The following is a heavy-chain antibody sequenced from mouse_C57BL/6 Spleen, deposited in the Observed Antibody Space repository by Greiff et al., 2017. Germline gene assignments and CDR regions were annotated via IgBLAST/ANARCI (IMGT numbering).Heavy chain of an antibody. CDR2: IFPGSGST. CDR3: ARGGGNDYDRDWFAY. J-gene: IGHJ3*01. Sequence: QVQLQQSGPELVKPGASVKISCKASGYTFTDYYINWVKQRPGQGLEWIGWIFPGSGSTYYNEKFKGKATLTVDKSSSTAYMLLSSLTSEDSAVYFCARGGGNDYDRDWFAYWGQGTLVTVSA. V-gene: IGHV1-75*01. CDR1: GYTFTDYY. D-gene: IGHD2-4*01.